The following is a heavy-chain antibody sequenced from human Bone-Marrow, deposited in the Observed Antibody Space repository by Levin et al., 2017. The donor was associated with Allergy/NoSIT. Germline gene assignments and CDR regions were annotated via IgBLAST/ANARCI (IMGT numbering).Heavy chain of an antibody. CDR2: ISGSGGST. V-gene: IGHV3-23*01. CDR1: GFTFSSYA. CDR3: AKHFSNSSGFPSGVS. D-gene: IGHD6-19*01. Sequence: EASVKVSCAASGFTFSSYAMSWVRQAPGKGLEWVSAISGSGGSTYYADSVKGRFTISRDNSKNTLYLQMNSLRAEDTAVYYCAKHFSNSSGFPSGVSWGQGTLVTVSS. J-gene: IGHJ4*02.